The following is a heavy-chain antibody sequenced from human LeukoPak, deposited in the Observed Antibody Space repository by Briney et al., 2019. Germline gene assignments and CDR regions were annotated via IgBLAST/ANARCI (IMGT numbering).Heavy chain of an antibody. J-gene: IGHJ1*01. D-gene: IGHD6-19*01. Sequence: GALRLSCAASGFTFSSYGMHWVRQAPGKGLEWVAVIWYGGSNKYYADSVKGRFTISRDNSKNTLYLQMNSLRAEDTALYYCASEFRLDNSGWMEYFRHWGQGTLVIVSS. CDR3: ASEFRLDNSGWMEYFRH. V-gene: IGHV3-33*08. CDR2: IWYGGSNK. CDR1: GFTFSSYG.